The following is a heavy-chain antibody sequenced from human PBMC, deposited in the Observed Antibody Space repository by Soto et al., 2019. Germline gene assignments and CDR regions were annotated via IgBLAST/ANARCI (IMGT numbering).Heavy chain of an antibody. CDR3: AIGKYYDISGMDV. Sequence: ETLSLTCAVSGGSISSSNWWSWVRQPPGKGLEWIGEIYHSGSTNYNPSLKSRVTISVDKSKNQFSLKLSSVTAADTAVYYCAIGKYYDISGMDVWGQGTTVTVSS. CDR2: IYHSGST. CDR1: GGSISSSNW. V-gene: IGHV4-4*02. J-gene: IGHJ6*02. D-gene: IGHD3-9*01.